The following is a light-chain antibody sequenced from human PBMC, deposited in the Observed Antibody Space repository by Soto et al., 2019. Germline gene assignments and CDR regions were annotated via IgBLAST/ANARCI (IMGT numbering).Light chain of an antibody. CDR3: QQYGSLIA. J-gene: IGKJ5*01. V-gene: IGKV3-15*01. CDR1: QSVDDN. CDR2: GAS. Sequence: IVLTQTPATVSVSPEERAPLSCRASQSVDDNLAWYQQKPGQAPRLLIYGASTRATGIPARLSGSGSGTDFTLTISSIEPEDSAVYYCQQYGSLIAFGQGTRLEIK.